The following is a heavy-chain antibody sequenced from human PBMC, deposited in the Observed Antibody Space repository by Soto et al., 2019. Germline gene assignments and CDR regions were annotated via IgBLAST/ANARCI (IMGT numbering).Heavy chain of an antibody. V-gene: IGHV4-59*08. CDR3: ARLSSIYSSSHLHDAFDI. Sequence: QVQLQESGPVLVKPSETLSLTCTVSGGAISSYYWSWIRQHPGKGLEWIGYIYYSGSTNYNPSLKSRVTISVDTSKNQLSLKLSSVTAADTAVYYCARLSSIYSSSHLHDAFDIWGQGTMVTVSS. J-gene: IGHJ3*02. CDR2: IYYSGST. D-gene: IGHD6-13*01. CDR1: GGAISSYY.